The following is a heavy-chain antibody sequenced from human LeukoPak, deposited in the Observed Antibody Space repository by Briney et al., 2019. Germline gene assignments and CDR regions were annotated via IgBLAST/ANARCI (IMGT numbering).Heavy chain of an antibody. Sequence: GGSLRLSCAASGFTFSGYAMHWVRQAPGKGLEWVAVISYDGSNKYYADSVKGRFTISRDNAKNSLYLQMNSLRAEDTAVYYCYSGSYRYDAFDIWGQGTMVTVSS. CDR1: GFTFSGYA. CDR3: YSGSYRYDAFDI. J-gene: IGHJ3*02. D-gene: IGHD1-26*01. CDR2: ISYDGSNK. V-gene: IGHV3-30-3*01.